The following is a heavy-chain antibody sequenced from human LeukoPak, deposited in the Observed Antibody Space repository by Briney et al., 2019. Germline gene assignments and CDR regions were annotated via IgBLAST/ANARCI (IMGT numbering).Heavy chain of an antibody. Sequence: GGSLRLSCAAAGFTFSSYAMSWVRQAPGKGLEWVSAISGSGGSTYYADSVKGRFTISRDNSKNTLYLQMNSLIAEDTAVYYCARVGRGGYGGKLPNYYFDYWGQGTLVTVSS. J-gene: IGHJ4*02. CDR1: GFTFSSYA. D-gene: IGHD4-23*01. V-gene: IGHV3-23*01. CDR3: ARVGRGGYGGKLPNYYFDY. CDR2: ISGSGGST.